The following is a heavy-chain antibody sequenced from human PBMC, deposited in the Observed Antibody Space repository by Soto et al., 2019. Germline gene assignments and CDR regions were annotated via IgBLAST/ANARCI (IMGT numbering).Heavy chain of an antibody. J-gene: IGHJ6*02. CDR2: IIPIFGTA. CDR3: ARYLKPFGVVILRYGMDV. V-gene: IGHV1-69*06. D-gene: IGHD3-3*01. CDR1: GGTFSSYA. Sequence: ASVKVSCKASGGTFSSYAISWVRQAPGQGLEWMGGIIPIFGTANYAQKFQGRVTITADKSTSTAYKELSSLRSEDTAVYYCARYLKPFGVVILRYGMDVWGQATTVTLSS.